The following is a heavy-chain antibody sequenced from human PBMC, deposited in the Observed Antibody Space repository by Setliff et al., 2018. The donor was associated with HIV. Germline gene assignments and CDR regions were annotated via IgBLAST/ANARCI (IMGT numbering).Heavy chain of an antibody. D-gene: IGHD5-18*01. J-gene: IGHJ6*03. CDR3: TRHVDSGTYMDV. CDR2: IRPKGKSSTT. Sequence: PGGSLRLSCAASGFTLSDHYMDWVRQAPGKGPEWFGRIRPKGKSSTTEYAASVKGRFIMSRDDSKNSLYLQMNSLKTEDTAMYYCTRHVDSGTYMDVWGRGTTVTVSS. V-gene: IGHV3-72*01. CDR1: GFTLSDHY.